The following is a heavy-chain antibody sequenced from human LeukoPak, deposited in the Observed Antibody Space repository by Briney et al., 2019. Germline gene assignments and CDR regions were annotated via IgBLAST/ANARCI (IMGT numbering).Heavy chain of an antibody. CDR2: IYTSGST. D-gene: IGHD1-26*01. J-gene: IGHJ3*02. CDR1: GGSISSGSYY. V-gene: IGHV4-61*02. Sequence: PSETLSLTCTVSGGSISSGSYYWSWIRQPAGKGLEWIGRIYTSGSTNYNPSLKSRVTISVDTSKNQFSLKLSSVTAADTAVYYCAREGYSGSYYDAFDIWGQGTMVTVSS. CDR3: AREGYSGSYYDAFDI.